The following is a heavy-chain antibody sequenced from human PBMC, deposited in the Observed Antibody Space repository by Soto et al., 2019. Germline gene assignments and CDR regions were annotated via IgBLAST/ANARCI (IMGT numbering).Heavy chain of an antibody. V-gene: IGHV3-9*01. CDR3: AKAAGLRYLDS. Sequence: EVQLVESGGGLVQPGTSLRLSCATSGFTFDDYAMHWVRQAPGKGLEWVSGISWNSQSIGYADSVKGRFTISRDYAKKSLFLHLSSLRPEYTAVYFCAKAAGLRYLDSWGQGTLVTVSS. CDR2: ISWNSQSI. J-gene: IGHJ5*01. D-gene: IGHD2-15*01. CDR1: GFTFDDYA.